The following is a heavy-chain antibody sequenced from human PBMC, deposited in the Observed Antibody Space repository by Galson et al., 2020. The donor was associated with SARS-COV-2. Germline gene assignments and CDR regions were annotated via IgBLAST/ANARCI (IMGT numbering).Heavy chain of an antibody. CDR1: GYTFTSYG. J-gene: IGHJ4*02. V-gene: IGHV1-18*01. D-gene: IGHD5-18*01. Sequence: ASVKVSCKASGYTFTSYGISWVRQAPGQGLEWMGWISAYNGNTNYAQKLQGRVTMTTDTSTSTAYMELRSLRSDDTAVYYCASGGYSYGYEGSPLDYWGQGTLVTVSS. CDR3: ASGGYSYGYEGSPLDY. CDR2: ISAYNGNT.